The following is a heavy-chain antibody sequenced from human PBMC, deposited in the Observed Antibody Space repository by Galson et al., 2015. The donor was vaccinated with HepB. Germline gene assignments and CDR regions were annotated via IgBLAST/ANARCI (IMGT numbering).Heavy chain of an antibody. CDR3: ARPSGWYVYFDY. CDR1: GFAFSSYG. CDR2: IWYDGSNK. J-gene: IGHJ4*02. Sequence: SLRLSCAASGFAFSSYGMHWVRQAPGKGLEWVAVIWYDGSNKYYADSVKGRFTISRDNSKNTLYLQMNSLRAEDTAVYYCARPSGWYVYFDYWGQGTLVTVSS. V-gene: IGHV3-33*01. D-gene: IGHD6-19*01.